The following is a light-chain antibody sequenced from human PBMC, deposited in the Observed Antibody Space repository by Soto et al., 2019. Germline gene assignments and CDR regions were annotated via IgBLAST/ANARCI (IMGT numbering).Light chain of an antibody. CDR3: KKYNNWPT. Sequence: EIVMTQSPATLSVSPGERATLSCRASQSVSSNLAWYQQKPGQAPRLLIYGASTRATGIPARFSGSGSGTEFTLTISSLQSEDFTVYYCKKYNNWPTFGQGTKVEIK. CDR1: QSVSSN. J-gene: IGKJ1*01. V-gene: IGKV3-15*01. CDR2: GAS.